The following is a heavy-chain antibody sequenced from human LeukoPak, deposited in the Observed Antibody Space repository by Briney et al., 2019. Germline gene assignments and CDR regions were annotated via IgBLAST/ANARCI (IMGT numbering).Heavy chain of an antibody. CDR3: ARSRRYCDSTSCYMGGSFDF. D-gene: IGHD2-2*01. J-gene: IGHJ4*02. V-gene: IGHV5-51*01. CDR2: IYTGDSAT. CDR1: GYSFTSYW. Sequence: GESLKISCEGSGYSFTSYWIGWVRQMPGKGLEGMGIIYTGDSATKYSPSFQGQLTISAAKSISTAYLQWSSLKASDTAMYYCARSRRYCDSTSCYMGGSFDFWGQGTLVTVSS.